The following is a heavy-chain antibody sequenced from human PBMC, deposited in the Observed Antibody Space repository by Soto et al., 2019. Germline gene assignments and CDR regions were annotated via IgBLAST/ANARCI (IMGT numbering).Heavy chain of an antibody. V-gene: IGHV2-5*02. CDR3: VQSRCGGDCLQSYSSHSYYGLDV. CDR1: GFSLSTTGVG. J-gene: IGHJ6*02. CDR2: IYWDDDK. D-gene: IGHD2-21*01. Sequence: QITLKESGPTLVKPTQTLTLTCTFSGFSLSTTGVGVGWIRQPPGKALEWLALIYWDDDKRYNPSLKSRLTITKDTSKNQVVLIITNMDPVDTATYYCVQSRCGGDCLQSYSSHSYYGLDVWGQGTTVTVSS.